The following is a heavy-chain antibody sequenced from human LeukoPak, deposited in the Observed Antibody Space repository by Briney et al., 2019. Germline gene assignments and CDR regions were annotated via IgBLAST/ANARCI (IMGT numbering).Heavy chain of an antibody. CDR2: IYYSGST. D-gene: IGHD4-23*01. CDR3: ARIEDYGGNSVNY. V-gene: IGHV4-59*01. CDR1: GGSISSYY. Sequence: SETLSLACTVSGGSISSYYWSWIRQPPGKGLEWIGYIYYSGSTNYNPSLKSRVTISVDTSKNQFSLKLSSVTAADTAVYYCARIEDYGGNSVNYWGQGTLVTVSS. J-gene: IGHJ4*02.